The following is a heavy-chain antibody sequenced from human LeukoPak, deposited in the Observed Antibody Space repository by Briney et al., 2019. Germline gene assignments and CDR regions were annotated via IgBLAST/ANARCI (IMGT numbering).Heavy chain of an antibody. CDR2: IYYSGST. J-gene: IGHJ4*02. D-gene: IGHD2-15*01. CDR3: ARAWGSGGSYLIDY. CDR1: GGPISSSSYY. V-gene: IGHV4-39*07. Sequence: SETLSLTCTVSGGPISSSSYYWGWIRQPPGKGLEWIGSIYYSGSTYYNPSLKSRVTISVDTSKNQFSLNLSSVTAADTAVYYCARAWGSGGSYLIDYWGQGTLVTVSS.